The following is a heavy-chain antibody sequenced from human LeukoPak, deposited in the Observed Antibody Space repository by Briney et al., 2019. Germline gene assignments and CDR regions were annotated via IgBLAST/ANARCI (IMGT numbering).Heavy chain of an antibody. V-gene: IGHV1-8*01. J-gene: IGHJ4*02. Sequence: ASVKVSCKASGYSFTSHDINGVRQATGQGLGWMGWMNPNSGNTGYAQRFQGRVTMTTDTSIKTAYIDLSSLRSEDTAVYYCARAGRKYAFDYWGQGTLVTVSS. CDR3: ARAGRKYAFDY. CDR1: GYSFTSHD. D-gene: IGHD3-10*01. CDR2: MNPNSGNT.